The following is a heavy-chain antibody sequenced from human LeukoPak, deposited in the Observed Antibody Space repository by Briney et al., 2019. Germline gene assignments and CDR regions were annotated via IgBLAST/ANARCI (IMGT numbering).Heavy chain of an antibody. Sequence: PSETLSLTCIVSGGSISSYYWSWIRQPPGKGLEWIGYIYYSGSTNYNPSLKSRVTISVDTSKNQFSLKLSSVTAADTAVYYCARRFDLWGRGTLVTVSS. CDR3: ARRFDL. V-gene: IGHV4-59*01. J-gene: IGHJ2*01. CDR1: GGSISSYY. CDR2: IYYSGST.